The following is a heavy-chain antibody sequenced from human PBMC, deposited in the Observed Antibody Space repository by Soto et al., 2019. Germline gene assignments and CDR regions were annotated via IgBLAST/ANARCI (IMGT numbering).Heavy chain of an antibody. J-gene: IGHJ4*02. CDR2: INHSGST. CDR3: ASTDSVDTATPIGY. V-gene: IGHV4-34*01. D-gene: IGHD5-18*01. Sequence: SETLSLTCAVYGGSFSGYYWSWIRQPPGKGLEWIGEINHSGSTNYNPSLKSRVTISVDTSKNQFSLKLSSVTAADTAVYYCASTDSVDTATPIGYWGQGTLVTVSS. CDR1: GGSFSGYY.